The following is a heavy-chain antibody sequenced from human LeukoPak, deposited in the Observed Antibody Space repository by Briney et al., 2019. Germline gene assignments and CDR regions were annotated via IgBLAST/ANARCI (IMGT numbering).Heavy chain of an antibody. Sequence: PSETLSLTCNVSRYSITNGYYWGWIRQPPGKGLEWIGSIYHSGSTYYNPSLKSRVTISLDTSENQFSLKLSSVTAADTAVYYCARDRSYYMDVWGKGTTVTISS. CDR2: IYHSGST. CDR1: RYSITNGYY. CDR3: ARDRSYYMDV. V-gene: IGHV4-38-2*02. J-gene: IGHJ6*03.